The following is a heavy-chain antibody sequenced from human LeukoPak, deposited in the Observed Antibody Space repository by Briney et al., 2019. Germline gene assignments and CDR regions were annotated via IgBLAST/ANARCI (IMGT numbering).Heavy chain of an antibody. V-gene: IGHV4-59*12. Sequence: PSETLSLTCTVSGGSISSYYWSWIRQPPGKGLEWIGYIYYSGSTNYNPSLKSRVTISVDTSKNQFSLKLRSVTAADTAVYYCARDGAERPWFLWGQGTLVTVSS. CDR1: GGSISSYY. D-gene: IGHD3-10*01. CDR3: ARDGAERPWFL. CDR2: IYYSGST. J-gene: IGHJ4*02.